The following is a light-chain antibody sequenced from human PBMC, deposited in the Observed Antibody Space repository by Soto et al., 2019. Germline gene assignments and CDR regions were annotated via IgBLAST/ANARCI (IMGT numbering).Light chain of an antibody. J-gene: IGKJ1*01. CDR2: AAS. CDR3: QKYYSAPQT. V-gene: IGKV1-27*01. CDR1: QGISNY. Sequence: DIQMTQSPSSLSASVGDRVTITCWASQGISNYLAWYQQKPGKVPKLLIYAASTLHSGVPSRFSGSGSGTDFTLTISSLQPEDVATYYCQKYYSAPQTFGQGTKVEIK.